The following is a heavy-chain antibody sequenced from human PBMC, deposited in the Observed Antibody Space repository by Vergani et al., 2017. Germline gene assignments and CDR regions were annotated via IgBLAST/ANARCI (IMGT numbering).Heavy chain of an antibody. Sequence: EVQLVESGGGLIQPGGSLRLSCAASGFTVSSNYMSWVRQAPGKGLEWVSVIYSGGSTYYADSVKGRFTISRDNSKNTLYLQMNSLRAEDTAVYYCARDRGELGDGYNSWGQGTLVTVSS. CDR2: IYSGGST. D-gene: IGHD5-24*01. J-gene: IGHJ4*02. V-gene: IGHV3-53*01. CDR3: ARDRGELGDGYNS. CDR1: GFTVSSNY.